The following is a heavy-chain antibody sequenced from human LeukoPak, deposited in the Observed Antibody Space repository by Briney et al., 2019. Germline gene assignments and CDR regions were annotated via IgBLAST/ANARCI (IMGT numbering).Heavy chain of an antibody. J-gene: IGHJ4*02. V-gene: IGHV1-8*03. CDR2: INPNSGDR. Sequence: GASVKVSCKASGYTFTDYHINWVRQATGQGLEWMGWINPNSGDRGYAQKFQGRVTITRDTSITTAYMDPSSLRSEDTAVYFCARTTSFTASGYDYWGQGTLVTVSS. CDR1: GYTFTDYH. D-gene: IGHD6-25*01. CDR3: ARTTSFTASGYDY.